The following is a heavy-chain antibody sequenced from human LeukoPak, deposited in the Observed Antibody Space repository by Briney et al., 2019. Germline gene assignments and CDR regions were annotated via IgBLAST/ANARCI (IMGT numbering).Heavy chain of an antibody. V-gene: IGHV4-34*01. Sequence: SETLSLTCAVYGGSFSGYYWHRIRQPPGKGLEWIGEINHSGSTDYNPSLKSRVTISIDTPKNQFSLKLSSVTAADTAVYYCARGWMGYSYGSPFDYWGQGTLVTVSS. CDR2: INHSGST. CDR3: ARGWMGYSYGSPFDY. D-gene: IGHD5-18*01. J-gene: IGHJ4*02. CDR1: GGSFSGYY.